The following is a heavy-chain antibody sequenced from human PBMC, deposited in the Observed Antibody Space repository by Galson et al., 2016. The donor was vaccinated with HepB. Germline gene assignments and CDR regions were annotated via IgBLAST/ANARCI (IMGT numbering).Heavy chain of an antibody. D-gene: IGHD1-20*01. CDR2: INGDSGYT. Sequence: MAWVRQAPGKGLEWVSAINGDSGYTYYADSVRGRFTISRDNSQNTLYLQMNSLRAEDTAVYYCAKDLGDRFITVYYYMDVWGKGTTVTVSS. CDR3: AKDLGDRFITVYYYMDV. V-gene: IGHV3-23*01. J-gene: IGHJ6*03.